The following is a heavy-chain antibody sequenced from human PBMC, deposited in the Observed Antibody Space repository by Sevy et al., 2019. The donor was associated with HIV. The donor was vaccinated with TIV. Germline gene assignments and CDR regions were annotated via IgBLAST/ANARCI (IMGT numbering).Heavy chain of an antibody. CDR3: ARDQHDYGGNLRTGWFDP. Sequence: GGSLRLSCAASHYTFSSYTMHWVRQAPGKGLEWVALISYDGSNKNYADSVKGRFTISRDNSKNKLYLQMNSLRAEDTAVYYCARDQHDYGGNLRTGWFDPWGQGTLVTVSS. CDR2: ISYDGSNK. CDR1: HYTFSSYT. J-gene: IGHJ5*02. V-gene: IGHV3-30-3*01. D-gene: IGHD4-17*01.